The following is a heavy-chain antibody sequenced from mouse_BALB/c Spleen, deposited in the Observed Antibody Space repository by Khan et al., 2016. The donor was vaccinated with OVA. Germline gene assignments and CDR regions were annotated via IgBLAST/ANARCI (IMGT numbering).Heavy chain of an antibody. Sequence: QIQLVQSGAELAKPGASVKMSCKASGYTFTSYWVHWVKQRPGQGLEWIGYINPSSNYPEYNQNFKDKATLTADKSSSTAYMQLSSLTSEDSAVDYCARDKIDYWGQGTTLTVSS. CDR1: GYTFTSYW. V-gene: IGHV1-7*01. CDR3: ARDKIDY. CDR2: INPSSNYP. J-gene: IGHJ2*01.